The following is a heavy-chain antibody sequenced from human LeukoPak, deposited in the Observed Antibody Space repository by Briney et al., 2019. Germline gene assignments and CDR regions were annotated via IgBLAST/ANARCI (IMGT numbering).Heavy chain of an antibody. CDR1: GIPFSNYA. J-gene: IGHJ4*02. CDR2: ISGSGESA. V-gene: IGHV3-23*01. Sequence: GGSLRLSCAASGIPFSNYAMSWVRQAPGKGLEWVSGISGSGESAYYADSVKGRFTISRDNAKNTLYLQMNSLRAEDTAVYYCVRDVWGDRDSYFDYWGQGTLVTVSS. D-gene: IGHD2-21*01. CDR3: VRDVWGDRDSYFDY.